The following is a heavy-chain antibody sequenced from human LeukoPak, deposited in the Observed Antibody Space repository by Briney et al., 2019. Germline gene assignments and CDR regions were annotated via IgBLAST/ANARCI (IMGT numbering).Heavy chain of an antibody. CDR1: GFTISSYT. D-gene: IGHD6-13*01. V-gene: IGHV3-64*01. Sequence: GGSLRLSCAASGFTISSYTMHWVRQAPGKGLESVSAMSSDGGNTYYANSVKGRFTISRDNSWNTLYLQMDSLRAEDMAVYYCAREVSPGTCDYWGQGTLVTVSS. CDR2: MSSDGGNT. J-gene: IGHJ4*02. CDR3: AREVSPGTCDY.